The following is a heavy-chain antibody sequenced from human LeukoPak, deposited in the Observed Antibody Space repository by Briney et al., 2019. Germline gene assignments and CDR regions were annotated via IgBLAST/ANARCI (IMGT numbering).Heavy chain of an antibody. V-gene: IGHV3-11*01. D-gene: IGHD3-22*01. CDR1: GFTFSDYY. J-gene: IGHJ4*02. CDR3: ARAAYDNSGYPSY. CDR2: ISSSDTTI. Sequence: GGSLRLSCAASGFTFSDYYMSWIRQAPGKGLEWVSYISSSDTTIYYADSVKGRFTISRDNAKKSLYLQMNSLRAEDTAVYYCARAAYDNSGYPSYWGQGTLVTVSS.